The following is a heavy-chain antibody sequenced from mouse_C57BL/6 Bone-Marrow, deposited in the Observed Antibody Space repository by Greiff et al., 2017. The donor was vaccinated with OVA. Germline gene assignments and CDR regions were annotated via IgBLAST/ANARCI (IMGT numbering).Heavy chain of an antibody. J-gene: IGHJ3*01. CDR1: GYSITSGYY. Sequence: ESGPGLVKPSQSLSLTCSVTGYSITSGYYWNWIRQFPGNKLEWMGYISYDGSNNYNPSLKNRISITRDTSKNQFFLKLNSVTTEDTATYYCAIDYEAYWGQGTLVTVSA. D-gene: IGHD2-4*01. CDR3: AIDYEAY. CDR2: ISYDGSN. V-gene: IGHV3-6*01.